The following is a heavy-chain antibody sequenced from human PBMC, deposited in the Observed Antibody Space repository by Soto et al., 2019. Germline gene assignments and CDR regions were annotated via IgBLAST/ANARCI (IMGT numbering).Heavy chain of an antibody. V-gene: IGHV1-24*01. J-gene: IGHJ5*02. CDR3: TKVPNLVRGFMGQKLLWLDP. CDR1: GDALSEVP. D-gene: IGHD3-10*01. Sequence: GASVKVSCKVSGDALSEVPIHWVRQIPGKGLEWMGGIDPEDGEPIYAQQFQGRLIVTEDTSTDTAHMELSTLNFDDTAVYYCTKVPNLVRGFMGQKLLWLDPWGQGTLVTV. CDR2: IDPEDGEP.